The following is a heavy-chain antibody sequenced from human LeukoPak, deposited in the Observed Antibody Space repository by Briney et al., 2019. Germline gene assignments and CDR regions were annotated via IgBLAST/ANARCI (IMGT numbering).Heavy chain of an antibody. D-gene: IGHD6-19*01. Sequence: GGSLRLSWAASGFTFIDYDMRWVRPDIGKGLEWVSAIGIRGDTHYSGSVKGRFTISRENAESSLYLQMNSLRAEDTAVYYCARGGIQVSGIDEFDYWGQGTLVTVSS. CDR3: ARGGIQVSGIDEFDY. CDR1: GFTFIDYD. CDR2: IGIRGDT. J-gene: IGHJ4*02. V-gene: IGHV3-13*01.